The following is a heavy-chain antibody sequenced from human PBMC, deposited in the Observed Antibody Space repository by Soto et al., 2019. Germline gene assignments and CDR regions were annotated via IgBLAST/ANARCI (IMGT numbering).Heavy chain of an antibody. CDR1: GFTFSTYG. J-gene: IGHJ4*02. CDR2: ISYDGTKK. Sequence: PGGSLRLSCAASGFTFSTYGMHWVRQAPGKGLEWAALISYDGTKKHYGDSVKGRFTISRDNSENTLYLQMNSLRPEDTALYFCAKGGDTYGSVDYWGQGTLVT. V-gene: IGHV3-30*18. CDR3: AKGGDTYGSVDY. D-gene: IGHD5-18*01.